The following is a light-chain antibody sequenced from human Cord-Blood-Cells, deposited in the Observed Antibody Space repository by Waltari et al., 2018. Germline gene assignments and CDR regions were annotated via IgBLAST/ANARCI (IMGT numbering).Light chain of an antibody. V-gene: IGLV2-23*01. J-gene: IGLJ3*02. Sequence: QSALTQPASVSGSPGPSITIPCTATSSDVGRYNPASWYQHHTGKAPKLVIYEGRKRPSGVSNRFSGSKSGNTAFLTISGLQAEDEADYYCCSYAGSSTWVFGGGTKLTVL. CDR2: EGR. CDR3: CSYAGSSTWV. CDR1: SSDVGRYNP.